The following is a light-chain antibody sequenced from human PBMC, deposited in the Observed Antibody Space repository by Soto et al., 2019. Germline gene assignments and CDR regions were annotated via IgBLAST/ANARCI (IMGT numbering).Light chain of an antibody. CDR2: EVS. CDR1: SSDVGVYNY. J-gene: IGLJ2*01. V-gene: IGLV2-8*01. Sequence: QSVLTQPPSASGSPGQSVTISCTGTSSDVGVYNYVSWYQQHPGKAPKLMIYEVSKRPSGVPDCFSGSKSGNTASLTVSGLQAEDEADYYCSSFAGNNNLVFGGGTKLTVL. CDR3: SSFAGNNNLV.